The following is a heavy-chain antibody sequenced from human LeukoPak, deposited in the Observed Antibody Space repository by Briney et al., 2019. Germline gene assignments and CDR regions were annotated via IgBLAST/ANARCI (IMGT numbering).Heavy chain of an antibody. CDR1: GFTFSSRDW. CDR2: ISSSGSTI. D-gene: IGHD3-10*02. CDR3: AELGITMIGGV. Sequence: RGSLRLSCVASGFTFSSRDWMTWVRQAPGKGLEWVSYISSSGSTIYYADSVKGRFTISRDNAKNSLYLQMNSLRAEDTAVYYCAELGITMIGGVWGKGTTVTISS. J-gene: IGHJ6*04. V-gene: IGHV3-48*03.